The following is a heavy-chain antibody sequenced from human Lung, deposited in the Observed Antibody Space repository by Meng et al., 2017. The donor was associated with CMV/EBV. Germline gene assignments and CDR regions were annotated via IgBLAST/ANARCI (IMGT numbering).Heavy chain of an antibody. CDR1: GFTFSSLW. CDR3: ACNSGDC. CDR2: IKADGSEK. J-gene: IGHJ4*02. V-gene: IGHV3-7*01. Sequence: ESLKISCAASGFTFSSLWMCWVRQAPGKGLEGVANIKADGSEKYYVDSVKGRFTVSRDNAKNSLYLQMNSLRAEDTAVYYCACNSGDCWGQGTLVTVSS. D-gene: IGHD3-10*01.